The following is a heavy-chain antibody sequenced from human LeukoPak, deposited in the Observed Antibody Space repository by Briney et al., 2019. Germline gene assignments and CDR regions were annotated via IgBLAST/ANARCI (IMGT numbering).Heavy chain of an antibody. Sequence: GGSLRLSCEASGFIVSSNYMSWVRQAPGKGLEWGSLIYSGGRTYYADSVKGRFTISRDNSKNTLYLQMNSLRAEDTAVYYCARGNSGSSYVEYYYGMDVWGQGTTVTVSS. CDR2: IYSGGRT. CDR1: GFIVSSNY. CDR3: ARGNSGSSYVEYYYGMDV. J-gene: IGHJ6*02. V-gene: IGHV3-53*01. D-gene: IGHD1-26*01.